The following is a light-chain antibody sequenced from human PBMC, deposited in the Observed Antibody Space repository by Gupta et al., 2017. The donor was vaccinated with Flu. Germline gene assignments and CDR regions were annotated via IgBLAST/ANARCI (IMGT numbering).Light chain of an antibody. Sequence: EIVLTQSPGTLSSSPGERATLSCRASQSFSSAPLAWYQQKPGQAPRLLIYAASSRATGIPDRFSGSGSGTDFTLTISRLEPEDFAVYYCQQEWRAPFTFGHGTKVDVK. CDR3: QQEWRAPFT. CDR1: QSFSSAP. J-gene: IGKJ3*01. V-gene: IGKV3-20*01. CDR2: AAS.